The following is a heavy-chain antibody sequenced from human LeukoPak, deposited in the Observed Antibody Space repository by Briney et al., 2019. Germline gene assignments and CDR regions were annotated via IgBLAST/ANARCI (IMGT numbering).Heavy chain of an antibody. CDR3: ARSFTTSAGAFDI. D-gene: IGHD1-1*01. J-gene: IGHJ3*02. CDR1: GDSVSTSIGA. Sequence: SQTLSLTCDISGDSVSTSIGAWHWIRQSPSRGLEWLGRTYYRSKWFNDYALSVKSRVSINPDTSKNQFSLQLNSVTPEDTAVYYCARSFTTSAGAFDIWGQGTMVTVSS. CDR2: TYYRSKWFN. V-gene: IGHV6-1*01.